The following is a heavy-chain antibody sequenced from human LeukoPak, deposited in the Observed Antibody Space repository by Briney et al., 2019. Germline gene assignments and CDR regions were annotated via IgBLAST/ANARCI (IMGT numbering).Heavy chain of an antibody. Sequence: GGSLRLSCAASGFTFSSYAMHWVRQAPGKGLEWVAVISYDGSNKYYADSVKGRFTISRDNSKNTLYLQMNSLRAEDTAVYYCAKDGLSGSYAFGYWGQGTLVTVSS. CDR3: AKDGLSGSYAFGY. CDR2: ISYDGSNK. J-gene: IGHJ4*02. CDR1: GFTFSSYA. V-gene: IGHV3-30-3*01. D-gene: IGHD1-26*01.